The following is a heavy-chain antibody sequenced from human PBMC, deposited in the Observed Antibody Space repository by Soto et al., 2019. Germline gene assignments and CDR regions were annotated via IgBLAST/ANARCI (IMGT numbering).Heavy chain of an antibody. Sequence: EVQLLESGGGLVQPGGSLRLSCVASGFTLSTYAMSWVRQAPGKGLEWVSGITGSGGSTYYADSVKGRFTISRDNSKSTVSLHMNSLRAEDRAVYYCVKRRGSPSGAFDIWGQETMVTVSS. D-gene: IGHD2-15*01. CDR3: VKRRGSPSGAFDI. CDR1: GFTLSTYA. CDR2: ITGSGGST. J-gene: IGHJ3*02. V-gene: IGHV3-23*01.